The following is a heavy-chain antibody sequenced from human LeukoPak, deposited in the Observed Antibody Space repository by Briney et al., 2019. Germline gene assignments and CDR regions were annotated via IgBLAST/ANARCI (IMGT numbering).Heavy chain of an antibody. J-gene: IGHJ4*02. Sequence: PGGSLRLSCTASGFTFSSYVTIWVRQAPGKGLEWVSAISSSGGNTNYADSVKGRFTISRDNSKNTLYLQMDSLRDDDTAVYYCAKGARCGGDCFPYFDYWGQGTLVTASS. CDR3: AKGARCGGDCFPYFDY. CDR2: ISSSGGNT. CDR1: GFTFSSYV. V-gene: IGHV3-23*01. D-gene: IGHD2-21*02.